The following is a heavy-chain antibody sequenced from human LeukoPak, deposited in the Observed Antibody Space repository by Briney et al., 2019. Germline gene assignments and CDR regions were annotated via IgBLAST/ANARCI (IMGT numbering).Heavy chain of an antibody. J-gene: IGHJ5*02. Sequence: PSETLSLTCTVSGGSISSYYWSWIRQPPGKGLEWIGYIYYSGSTNYNPSLKSRVTISVDTSKNQFSLKLSSVTAADTAVDYCARNGEITIFGVVIDNWFDPWGQGTLVTVSS. D-gene: IGHD3-3*01. CDR3: ARNGEITIFGVVIDNWFDP. CDR1: GGSISSYY. CDR2: IYYSGST. V-gene: IGHV4-59*08.